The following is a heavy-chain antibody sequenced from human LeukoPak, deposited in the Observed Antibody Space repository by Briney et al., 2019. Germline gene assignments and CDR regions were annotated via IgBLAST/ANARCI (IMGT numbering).Heavy chain of an antibody. Sequence: PGGSLRLSCSASGFTFSSYAMHWVRQAPGKGLEYVSAISSNGGSTYYADSVKGRFTISRDNSKNTLYLQMSGLRAEDTAVYYCVKKEDGSGSYYIRDALDYWGQGTLVTVSS. CDR2: ISSNGGST. J-gene: IGHJ4*02. CDR3: VKKEDGSGSYYIRDALDY. D-gene: IGHD3-10*01. V-gene: IGHV3-64D*06. CDR1: GFTFSSYA.